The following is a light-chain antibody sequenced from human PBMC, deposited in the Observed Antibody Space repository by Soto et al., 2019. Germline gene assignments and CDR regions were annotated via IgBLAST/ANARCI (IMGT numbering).Light chain of an antibody. J-gene: IGLJ2*01. CDR2: RNN. CDR1: SCNIGSNY. Sequence: QTVVTQPPSASGTPGQRVTISCSGSSCNIGSNYVYWYQQLPGTAPKLLIYRNNQRPSGVPDRFSGSKSGTSASLAISGLRSEDEADYYCAAWDDSLSADVVFGGGTKVTVL. CDR3: AAWDDSLSADVV. V-gene: IGLV1-47*01.